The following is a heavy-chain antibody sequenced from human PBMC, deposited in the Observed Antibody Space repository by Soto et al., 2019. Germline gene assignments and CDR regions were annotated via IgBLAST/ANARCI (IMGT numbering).Heavy chain of an antibody. J-gene: IGHJ4*02. V-gene: IGHV3-11*03. D-gene: IGHD1-26*01. CDR1: GFTFSDYY. CDR2: ISSSSSYT. Sequence: GGSLRLSCAASGFTFSDYYMSWIRQAPGKGLEWVSYISSSSSYTNYADSVKGRFTISRDNAKNSLYLQMNSLRAEDTAVYYCARVPGWELLPRCPDYWGQGTLVTVSS. CDR3: ARVPGWELLPRCPDY.